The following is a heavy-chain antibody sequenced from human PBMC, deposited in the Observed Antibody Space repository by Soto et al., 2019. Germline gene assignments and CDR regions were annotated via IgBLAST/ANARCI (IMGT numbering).Heavy chain of an antibody. Sequence: SETLSLTCTVSGDSVSSRGYFWAWLRQPPGKRLEWIGSIYHSGNTYYNPSLKSRVTISLDTSRNQVSLRLISVTAADAAVYYCARSDGRYWGQGTLVTVSS. CDR2: IYHSGNT. V-gene: IGHV4-39*01. CDR3: ARSDGRY. CDR1: GDSVSSRGYF. J-gene: IGHJ4*02.